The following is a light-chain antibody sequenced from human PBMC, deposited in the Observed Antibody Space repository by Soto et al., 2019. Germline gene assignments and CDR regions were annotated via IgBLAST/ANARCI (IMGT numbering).Light chain of an antibody. J-gene: IGKJ2*01. CDR1: QGISSY. V-gene: IGKV1-9*01. CDR2: AAS. Sequence: DIQLTQSPSFLSASVGDRVTITCRASQGISSYLAWYQQKPGKAPKLLIYAASTLQSRVPSRFSGSRSGTEFTLTISSLQPEDFATYYCQQLNSYPPAYTFGQGTKLEIK. CDR3: QQLNSYPPAYT.